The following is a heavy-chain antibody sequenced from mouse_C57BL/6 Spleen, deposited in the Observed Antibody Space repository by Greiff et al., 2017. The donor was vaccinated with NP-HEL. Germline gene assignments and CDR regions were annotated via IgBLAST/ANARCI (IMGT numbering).Heavy chain of an antibody. CDR2: INPYNGGT. D-gene: IGHD2-12*01. Sequence: EVQLQQPGPELVKPGASVKLSCKASGYTFTDYNMHWVKQSHGKSLEWIGYINPYNGGTSYNQKFKGKATLTVNKSSSTAYMELRSLTSEDSAVYYCACGCYLLFDDWGKGTTLTVSS. CDR1: GYTFTDYN. J-gene: IGHJ2*01. CDR3: ACGCYLLFDD. V-gene: IGHV1-22*01.